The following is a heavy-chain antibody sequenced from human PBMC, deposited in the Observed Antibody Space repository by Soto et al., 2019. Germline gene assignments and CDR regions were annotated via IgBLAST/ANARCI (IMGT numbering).Heavy chain of an antibody. CDR3: ARDRLGDSSGTDAFDI. D-gene: IGHD6-19*01. Sequence: PSETLSLTCTVSGGSISSYYWSWIRQPPGKGLEWIGYIYYGGSTNYNPSLKSRVTISVDTSKNQFSLKLSSVTAADTAVYYCARDRLGDSSGTDAFDIWGQGKMVTVS. V-gene: IGHV4-59*01. CDR1: GGSISSYY. CDR2: IYYGGST. J-gene: IGHJ3*02.